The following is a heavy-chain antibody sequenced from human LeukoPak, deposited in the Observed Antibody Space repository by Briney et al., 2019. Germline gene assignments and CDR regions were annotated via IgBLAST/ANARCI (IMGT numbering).Heavy chain of an antibody. CDR1: GYTFTGYY. V-gene: IGHV1-2*02. J-gene: IGHJ6*03. D-gene: IGHD6-13*01. CDR3: ARLYSSSWSNPYYYYYYMDV. CDR2: INPNSGGT. Sequence: ASVKVSCKASGYTFTGYYMHWVRQAPGQGLEWMGWINPNSGGTNYAQKFQGRVTMTRDTSISTAYMELSRLRSDDTAVYYCARLYSSSWSNPYYYYYYMDVWGKGTTVTISS.